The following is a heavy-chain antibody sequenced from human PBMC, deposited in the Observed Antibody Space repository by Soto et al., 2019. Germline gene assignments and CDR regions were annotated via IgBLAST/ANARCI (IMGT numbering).Heavy chain of an antibody. D-gene: IGHD3-10*01. CDR3: APATMVRGVSLRDYYYCMDV. V-gene: IGHV4-31*03. CDR1: RGSISSGGYY. J-gene: IGHJ6*02. Sequence: SVTLSLTCTVSRGSISSGGYYWSWIRQHPGKGLEWIGYIYYSGSTYYNPSLKSRVTISVDSSKNQFSLKLSSVTAADTAVHYCAPATMVRGVSLRDYYYCMDVWGQGTTVTVSS. CDR2: IYYSGST.